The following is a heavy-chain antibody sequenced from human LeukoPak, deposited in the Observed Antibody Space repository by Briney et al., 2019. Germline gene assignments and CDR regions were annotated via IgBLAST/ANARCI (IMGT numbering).Heavy chain of an antibody. Sequence: PGGSLRLSCAASGFTFSSYAMNWVRQAPGKGLECVSAISGSGGTTYYADSVKGRFTISRDNSKNTLYLQMNSLRAEDTAVYYCAKDRDPELTGHYFDYWGQGTLVTVSS. CDR3: AKDRDPELTGHYFDY. V-gene: IGHV3-23*01. CDR2: ISGSGGTT. D-gene: IGHD1-14*01. J-gene: IGHJ4*02. CDR1: GFTFSSYA.